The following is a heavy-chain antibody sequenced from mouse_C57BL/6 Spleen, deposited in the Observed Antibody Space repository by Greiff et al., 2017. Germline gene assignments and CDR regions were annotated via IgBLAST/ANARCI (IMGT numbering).Heavy chain of an antibody. CDR2: INPGSGGT. CDR3: ARGYCGSRGYFDY. J-gene: IGHJ2*01. D-gene: IGHD1-1*01. Sequence: QVQLQQSGAELVRPGTSVKVSCKASGYAFTNYLIEWVKQRPGQGLEWIGVINPGSGGTNYNEKFKGKATLTADKSSSTAYMQLSSLTSEDSAVYFCARGYCGSRGYFDYWGQGTTLTVSS. V-gene: IGHV1-54*01. CDR1: GYAFTNYL.